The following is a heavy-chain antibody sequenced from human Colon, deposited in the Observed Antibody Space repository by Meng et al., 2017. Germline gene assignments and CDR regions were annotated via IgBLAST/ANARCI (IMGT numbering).Heavy chain of an antibody. CDR2: IYSGGTT. J-gene: IGHJ4*02. D-gene: IGHD6-19*01. V-gene: IGHV3-53*02. CDR3: AGRYSSGWYVY. Sequence: EGQLVETGGGLIQPGESLKLSCAASGFTVSSNYISWVRQAPGKGLEWVSVIYSGGTTYYADSVKGRFTISRDDSKNTVFLQMNSLRGEDTAVYYCAGRYSSGWYVYWGQGTLVTVSS. CDR1: GFTVSSNY.